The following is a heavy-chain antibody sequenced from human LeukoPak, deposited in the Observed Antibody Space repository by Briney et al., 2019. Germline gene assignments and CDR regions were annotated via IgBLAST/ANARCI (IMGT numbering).Heavy chain of an antibody. CDR2: IIPIFGTA. Sequence: ASVKVSCKASGGTFSSYAISWVRQAPGHGLEWMGGIIPIFGTANYAQKFQGRVTITADESTSTAYMELSSLRSEDTAVYYCARDLGIAVAGSRSAEYFQHWGQGTLVTVSS. CDR3: ARDLGIAVAGSRSAEYFQH. CDR1: GGTFSSYA. D-gene: IGHD6-19*01. J-gene: IGHJ1*01. V-gene: IGHV1-69*13.